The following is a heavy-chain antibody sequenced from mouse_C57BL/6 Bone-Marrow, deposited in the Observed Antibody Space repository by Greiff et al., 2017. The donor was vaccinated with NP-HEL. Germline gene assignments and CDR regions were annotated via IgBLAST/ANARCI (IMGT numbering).Heavy chain of an antibody. CDR3: ARDDGYY. Sequence: EVKLVESGGGLVKPGGSLKLSCAASGFTFSSYSMSWVRQTPEKRLEWVATISAGGSYTYYPDNVKGRFTISRDNAKNNLYLQMSHLKSEDTAMYYCARDDGYYWGQGTTLTVSS. CDR1: GFTFSSYS. J-gene: IGHJ2*01. V-gene: IGHV5-4*01. D-gene: IGHD2-3*01. CDR2: ISAGGSYT.